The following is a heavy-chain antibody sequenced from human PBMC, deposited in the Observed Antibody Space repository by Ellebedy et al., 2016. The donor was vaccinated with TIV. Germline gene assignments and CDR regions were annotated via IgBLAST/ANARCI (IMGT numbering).Heavy chain of an antibody. D-gene: IGHD6-13*01. CDR1: GGTFSSYA. CDR2: IIPILGIA. J-gene: IGHJ3*02. V-gene: IGHV1-69*04. CDR3: ARVVWQQPVSYAFDI. Sequence: AASVKVSCKASGGTFSSYAISWVRQAPGQGLEWMGRIIPILGIANYAQKFQGRVTITADKSTSTAYMELSSLRSEDTDVYYCARVVWQQPVSYAFDIWGQGTMVTVSS.